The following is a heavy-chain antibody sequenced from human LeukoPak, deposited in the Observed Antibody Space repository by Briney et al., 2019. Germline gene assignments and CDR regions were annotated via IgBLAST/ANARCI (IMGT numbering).Heavy chain of an antibody. Sequence: SETLSLTCTVSGGSISSSRYYWGWIRQPPGKGLEWIGSIYYSGSTYYNPSLKSRVTISVDTSKNQFSLKLSSVTAADTAVYYCASERITIFGVVIMFYWGQGTLVTVSS. D-gene: IGHD3-3*01. J-gene: IGHJ4*02. V-gene: IGHV4-39*01. CDR3: ASERITIFGVVIMFY. CDR1: GGSISSSRYY. CDR2: IYYSGST.